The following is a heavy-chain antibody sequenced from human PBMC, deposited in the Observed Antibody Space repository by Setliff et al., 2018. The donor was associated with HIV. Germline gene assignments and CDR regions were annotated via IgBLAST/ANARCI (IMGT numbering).Heavy chain of an antibody. CDR1: GYSISSGYY. CDR3: ARVGSSSWSVDFDY. D-gene: IGHD6-13*01. CDR2: ICHSGST. V-gene: IGHV4-38-2*02. J-gene: IGHJ4*02. Sequence: SETLSLTCTVSGYSISSGYYWGWIRQPPGKGLEWIGSICHSGSTYYNPSLKSRVTMSVDTSKNQFSLTLGSVTAADTAVYYCARVGSSSWSVDFDYWGQGTLVTVSS.